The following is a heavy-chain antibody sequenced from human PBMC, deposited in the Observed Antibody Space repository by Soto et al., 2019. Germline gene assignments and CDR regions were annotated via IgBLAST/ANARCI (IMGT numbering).Heavy chain of an antibody. V-gene: IGHV1-18*01. Sequence: SVKVSCKGFCYNFMRYGINCVRQSPLQWLEWVGWVSPYSGYTHSAQKFHGRLTLTTDTAASTAYMELEVLRSADTALYFCAREATVLIPAAHPSHFDSWGQGTLVTVSS. D-gene: IGHD2-2*01. CDR2: VSPYSGYT. J-gene: IGHJ4*02. CDR3: AREATVLIPAAHPSHFDS. CDR1: CYNFMRYG.